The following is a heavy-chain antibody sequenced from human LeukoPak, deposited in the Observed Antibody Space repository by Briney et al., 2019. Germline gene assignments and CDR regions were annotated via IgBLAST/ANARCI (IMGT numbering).Heavy chain of an antibody. V-gene: IGHV1-46*01. Sequence: ASVKVSCKASGYTFTSYYMHWVRQAPGQGLEWMGIINPSGGSTSYAQKSQGRVTMTRDMSTSTVYMELSSLRSEDTAVYYCARDPRNYPLDYWGQGTLVTVSS. CDR2: INPSGGST. J-gene: IGHJ4*02. CDR1: GYTFTSYY. D-gene: IGHD5-24*01. CDR3: ARDPRNYPLDY.